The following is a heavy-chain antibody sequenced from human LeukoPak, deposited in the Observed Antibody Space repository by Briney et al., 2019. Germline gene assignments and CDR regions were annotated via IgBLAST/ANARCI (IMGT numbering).Heavy chain of an antibody. CDR3: ARFYYDSSGSTTSFDY. J-gene: IGHJ4*02. V-gene: IGHV4-34*01. D-gene: IGHD3-22*01. CDR2: INHSGST. Sequence: SETLSLTCAVYGGSFSGYYWSWIRQPPGKGLEWIGEINHSGSTNYNPSLKSRVTISVDTSKNQFSLKLSSVTAADTAVYYCARFYYDSSGSTTSFDYWGQGTLVTVSS. CDR1: GGSFSGYY.